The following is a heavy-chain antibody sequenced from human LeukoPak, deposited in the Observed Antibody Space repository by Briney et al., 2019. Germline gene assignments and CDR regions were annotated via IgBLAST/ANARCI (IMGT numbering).Heavy chain of an antibody. V-gene: IGHV3-11*01. CDR3: ARRAGAYSHPYDY. CDR1: GFTVSSNY. Sequence: PGGSLRLSCAASGFTVSSNYMSWIRQAPGKGLEWVSYISSSDSTIYYADSVKGRFTISRDNAKNSLYLQMNSLRAEDTAVYYCARRAGAYSHPYDYWGQGTLVTVSS. J-gene: IGHJ4*02. D-gene: IGHD4/OR15-4a*01. CDR2: ISSSDSTI.